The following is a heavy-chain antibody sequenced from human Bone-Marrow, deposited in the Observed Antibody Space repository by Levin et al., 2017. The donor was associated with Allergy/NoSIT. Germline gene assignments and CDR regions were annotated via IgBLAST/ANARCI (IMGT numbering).Heavy chain of an antibody. V-gene: IGHV3-30*18. D-gene: IGHD6-19*01. J-gene: IGHJ4*02. Sequence: SCADSGFSFSRHGMHWVRQAPGKGLEWVAVISYDGSTQRYVDSVKGRFTISRDDSKNTLYLQMNSLRGEDTAVYYCAKDVSHQWLAPFDSWGQGTLVTVSS. CDR3: AKDVSHQWLAPFDS. CDR1: GFSFSRHG. CDR2: ISYDGSTQ.